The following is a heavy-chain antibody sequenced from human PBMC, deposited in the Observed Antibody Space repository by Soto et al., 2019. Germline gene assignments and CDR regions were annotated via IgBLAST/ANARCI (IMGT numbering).Heavy chain of an antibody. Sequence: PWGSLRLSCAASGFIVSNRYMSWVRQAPGKGLERVSILYSGGTTYYADSVKGRFTFSRDNAANTVFLQMNNLRVEDTAVYYCVRDRGGSYWLDPWGQGTLVTVSS. V-gene: IGHV3-53*01. CDR3: VRDRGGSYWLDP. CDR2: LYSGGTT. D-gene: IGHD1-26*01. J-gene: IGHJ5*02. CDR1: GFIVSNRY.